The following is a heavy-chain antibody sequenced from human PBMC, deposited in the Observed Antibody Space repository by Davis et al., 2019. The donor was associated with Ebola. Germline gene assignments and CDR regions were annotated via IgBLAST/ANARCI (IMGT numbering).Heavy chain of an antibody. CDR3: ARIGYSSSRNAFDI. Sequence: PSDTLSLTCAVYGGSFSGYYWSWIRQPPGKRLEWIGEINHSGSTNYNPSLKSRVTISVDTSKNQFSLKLSTVTAADTAVYYCARIGYSSSRNAFDIWGQGTMVTVSS. D-gene: IGHD6-13*01. V-gene: IGHV4-34*01. CDR2: INHSGST. CDR1: GGSFSGYY. J-gene: IGHJ3*02.